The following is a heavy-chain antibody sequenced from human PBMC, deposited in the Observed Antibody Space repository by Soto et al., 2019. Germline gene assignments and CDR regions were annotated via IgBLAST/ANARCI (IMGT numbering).Heavy chain of an antibody. D-gene: IGHD1-20*01. J-gene: IGHJ6*02. V-gene: IGHV4-34*01. CDR1: GGSFRGYY. Sequence: SXTCTVSGGSFRGYYWGWVRQPPGNVLEWIGEINHSGSSNYHPSLKSRVPISVATSKNQFSLTVNSVTPADTAVYYCARGAITFLGGMDVWGPGPTVSV. CDR2: INHSGSS. CDR3: ARGAITFLGGMDV.